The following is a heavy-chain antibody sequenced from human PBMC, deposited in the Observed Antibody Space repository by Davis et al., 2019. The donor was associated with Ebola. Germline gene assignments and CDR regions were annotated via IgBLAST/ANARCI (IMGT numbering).Heavy chain of an antibody. CDR1: GFIFSSHW. Sequence: PGGSLRLSCAASGFIFSSHWMTWVRQSPGKGLEWVANIKQDGSEKYYVDSVKGRFTISSENAKNSLYLQMNSLRGEDTAVYYGASRPADNFYYGVFDHWGQGALVTVSS. CDR3: ASRPADNFYYGVFDH. J-gene: IGHJ4*01. V-gene: IGHV3-7*03. D-gene: IGHD3-3*01. CDR2: IKQDGSEK.